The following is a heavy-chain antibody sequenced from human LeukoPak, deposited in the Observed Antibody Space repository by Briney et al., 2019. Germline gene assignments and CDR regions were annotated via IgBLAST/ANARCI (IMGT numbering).Heavy chain of an antibody. D-gene: IGHD5-24*01. CDR1: GFTFDDYT. Sequence: GGPVRLSCAASGFTFDDYTMHWVRQAPGKGLDWVSLISWDGGSTYYADSVKGRFTISRDNSKNSLYLQMNSLRTEDTAFYYCAKARARREVATIFYYWCGGALVTVSS. J-gene: IGHJ4*02. CDR3: AKARARREVATIFYY. CDR2: ISWDGGST. V-gene: IGHV3-43*01.